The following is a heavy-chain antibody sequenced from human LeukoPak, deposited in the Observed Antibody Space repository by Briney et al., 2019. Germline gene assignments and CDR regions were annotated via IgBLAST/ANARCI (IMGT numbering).Heavy chain of an antibody. CDR1: GGSISSYY. V-gene: IGHV4-39*01. CDR2: IYYSGST. D-gene: IGHD2-15*01. J-gene: IGHJ4*02. Sequence: SETLSLTCTVSGGSISSYYWGWIRQPPGKGLEWIGSIYYSGSTYYNPSLKSRVTISVDTSKNQFSLKLSSVTAADTAVYYCARWGVVVAATAALWGQGTLVTVSS. CDR3: ARWGVVVAATAAL.